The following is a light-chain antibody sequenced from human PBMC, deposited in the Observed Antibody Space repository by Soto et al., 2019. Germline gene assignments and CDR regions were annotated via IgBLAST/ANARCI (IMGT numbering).Light chain of an antibody. CDR2: AAS. J-gene: IGKJ5*01. CDR1: QGISRY. CDR3: LQHNSYPFT. V-gene: IGKV1-9*01. Sequence: IQLTQSPSSLCASVGGSVTITCRASQGISRYLSWYQQKSGRAPKLLISAASSLQSGVPSRFSGSGSGTEFTLTISSLQPEDFATYYCLQHNSYPFTFGQGTRLEI.